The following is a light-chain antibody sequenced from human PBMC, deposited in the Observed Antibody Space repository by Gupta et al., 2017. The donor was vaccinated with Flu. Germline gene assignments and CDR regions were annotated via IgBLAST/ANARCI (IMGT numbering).Light chain of an antibody. J-gene: IGKJ4*01. CDR1: QSVSTS. CDR2: DAS. CDR3: QQRTNRPPVT. Sequence: ATLSLSPGERATRSCRASQSVSTSLAWYQQKHGQAPRLLIYDASSRASGIPARFSGSGSGTDFTLTISSLEPDDFAVYFCQQRTNRPPVTFGGGTKVEMK. V-gene: IGKV3-11*01.